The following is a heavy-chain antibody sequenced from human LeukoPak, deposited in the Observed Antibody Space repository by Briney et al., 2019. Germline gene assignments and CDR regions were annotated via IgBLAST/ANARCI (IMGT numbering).Heavy chain of an antibody. CDR2: ISNDGSDK. J-gene: IGHJ4*02. Sequence: GGSLRLSCAASGFAFSNYGIYWVRQAPGKGLEWVALISNDGSDKYSADSVKGRFTISRDNSKNTVYLQMNSLRAEDTAVYYCARGTEYISSWYYWGQGTLVTVSS. D-gene: IGHD6-13*01. CDR1: GFAFSNYG. V-gene: IGHV3-30*03. CDR3: ARGTEYISSWYY.